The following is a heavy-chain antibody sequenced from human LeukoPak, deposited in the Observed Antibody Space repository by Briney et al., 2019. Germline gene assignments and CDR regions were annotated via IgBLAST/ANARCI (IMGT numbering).Heavy chain of an antibody. CDR3: ARGYCTGGSCYFLDY. Sequence: AAVTVSRMASGYTFTNQGIRWVRQAPGQGGEWMGWISAYNGNTNYAQKLQGRVTMTTDTSTGTAYMELRSLRSDDTAVYYCARGYCTGGSCYFLDYWGQGTLVTVSS. J-gene: IGHJ4*02. V-gene: IGHV1-18*01. CDR2: ISAYNGNT. CDR1: GYTFTNQG. D-gene: IGHD2-15*01.